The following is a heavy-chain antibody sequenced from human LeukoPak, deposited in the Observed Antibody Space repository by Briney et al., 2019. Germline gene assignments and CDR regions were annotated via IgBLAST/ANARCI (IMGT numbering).Heavy chain of an antibody. J-gene: IGHJ6*02. Sequence: ASVKVSCTASGYTFTGYYMHWVRQAPGQGLEWMGRINPNSGGTNYAQKFQGRVTMTRDTSISTAYMELSRLRSDDTAVYYCARVGYCSGGSCSSLSVWGQGTTVTVSS. CDR3: ARVGYCSGGSCSSLSV. V-gene: IGHV1-2*06. CDR1: GYTFTGYY. D-gene: IGHD2-15*01. CDR2: INPNSGGT.